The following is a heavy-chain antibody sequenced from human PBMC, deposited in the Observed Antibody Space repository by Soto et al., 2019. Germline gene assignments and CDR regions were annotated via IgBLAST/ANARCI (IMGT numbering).Heavy chain of an antibody. CDR1: GGSISSSSYY. Sequence: QLQLQESGPGLVKSSDTLSLTCTVSGGSISSSSYYWVWIRQPPGKGLEWIGTLDYSGSTYYNPSLKRRVTRSVDTSKNQFSLKLSSVPAADTAVYYCARHRHTAVTPRDPWGQGTLVTVCS. CDR2: LDYSGST. V-gene: IGHV4-39*01. J-gene: IGHJ5*02. CDR3: ARHRHTAVTPRDP. D-gene: IGHD6-19*01.